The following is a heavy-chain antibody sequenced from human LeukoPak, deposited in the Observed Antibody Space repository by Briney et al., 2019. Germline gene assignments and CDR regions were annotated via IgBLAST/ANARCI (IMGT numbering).Heavy chain of an antibody. J-gene: IGHJ6*03. CDR2: IYYSGST. CDR3: ARVYCSSTSCSLRGYHFYYMDA. D-gene: IGHD2-2*01. V-gene: IGHV4-59*01. Sequence: SETLSLTCTVSGGSMSYFYWSRIRQPPGKGLEWIGYIYYSGSTSYNPSLKSRVSISVDTSKNQFSLKLSSVTAADTAVYYCARVYCSSTSCSLRGYHFYYMDAWGKGTTVTVSS. CDR1: GGSMSYFY.